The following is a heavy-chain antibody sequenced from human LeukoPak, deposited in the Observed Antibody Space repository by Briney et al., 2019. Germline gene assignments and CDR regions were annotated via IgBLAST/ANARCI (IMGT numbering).Heavy chain of an antibody. V-gene: IGHV4-61*02. CDR2: ISTSGST. CDR1: GGSISSGTYY. CDR3: ARVDGSCSGGSCPSGNWFDP. J-gene: IGHJ5*02. D-gene: IGHD2-15*01. Sequence: PSETLSLTCTVSGGSISSGTYYWRWIRQPAGKGLEWIGRISTSGSTDYNPSLKSRVTISVDTSKNQFSLKLNSVTAADTAVYYCARVDGSCSGGSCPSGNWFDPWGQGTLVTVSS.